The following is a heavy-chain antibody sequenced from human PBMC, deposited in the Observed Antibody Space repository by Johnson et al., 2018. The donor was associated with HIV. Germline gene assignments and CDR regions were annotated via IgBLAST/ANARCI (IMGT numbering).Heavy chain of an antibody. V-gene: IGHV3-30-3*01. J-gene: IGHJ3*02. D-gene: IGHD6-19*01. CDR2: ISYDGSNK. CDR3: ASGAAVAGNAFDI. Sequence: QVQLVESGGGVVQPGRSLRLSCAASGFTFNNYAMHWVRQAPGKGLEWVAVISYDGSNKYYADSVKGRFTISRDNSKNTVYLQMNSLRAEDTAVYYCASGAAVAGNAFDIWGQGTMVTVSS. CDR1: GFTFNNYA.